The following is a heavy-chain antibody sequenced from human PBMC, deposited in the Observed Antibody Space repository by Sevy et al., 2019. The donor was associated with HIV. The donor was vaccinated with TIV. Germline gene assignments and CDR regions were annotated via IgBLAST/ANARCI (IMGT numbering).Heavy chain of an antibody. CDR3: ARVGYCRGGTCFSGFYYAMDV. D-gene: IGHD2-15*01. V-gene: IGHV3-23*01. CDR2: INNSGGST. J-gene: IGHJ6*02. Sequence: GGSLRLSCAVSGFTVNTYAMSWVRQAPGKGLEWVAVINNSGGSTDYADPVRGRFTISRDKSKSTLYLQMKSLRAEDTAVYYCARVGYCRGGTCFSGFYYAMDVWGQGTTVTVSS. CDR1: GFTVNTYA.